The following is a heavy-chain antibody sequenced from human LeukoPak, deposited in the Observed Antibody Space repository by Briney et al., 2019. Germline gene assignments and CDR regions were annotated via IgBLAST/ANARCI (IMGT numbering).Heavy chain of an antibody. Sequence: SVKVSCKASGGTFSSYAISWVRQAPGQGLEWMGGIIPIFGTANYAQKFQGRVTITADESTSTAYMELSSLRSEDTAVYYCARDREATVTSYYGMDVWGQGTTVAVSS. D-gene: IGHD4-17*01. CDR3: ARDREATVTSYYGMDV. V-gene: IGHV1-69*13. CDR1: GGTFSSYA. J-gene: IGHJ6*02. CDR2: IIPIFGTA.